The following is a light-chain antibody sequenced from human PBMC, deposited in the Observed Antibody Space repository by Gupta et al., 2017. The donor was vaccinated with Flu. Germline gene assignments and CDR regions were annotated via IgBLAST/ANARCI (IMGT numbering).Light chain of an antibody. CDR1: QSISTY. Sequence: ASQSISTYLSWYQQKAGKAPKLLIYGATNLQSGVPSRFSGSGSETAFTLTISTLQPEDFVTYYCQQVYSSPPTFGQGTKLEIK. J-gene: IGKJ2*01. V-gene: IGKV1-39*01. CDR3: QQVYSSPPT. CDR2: GAT.